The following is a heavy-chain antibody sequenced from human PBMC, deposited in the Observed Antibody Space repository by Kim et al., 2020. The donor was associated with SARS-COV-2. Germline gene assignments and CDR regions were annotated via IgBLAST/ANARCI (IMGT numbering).Heavy chain of an antibody. CDR3: AKTSGSYDY. J-gene: IGHJ4*02. D-gene: IGHD1-26*01. V-gene: IGHV3-23*01. CDR2: GST. Sequence: GSTSCADSVKGRFTIARDNSKNTLYLQMNSMRAEDTAVYYCAKTSGSYDYWGQGTLVTVSS.